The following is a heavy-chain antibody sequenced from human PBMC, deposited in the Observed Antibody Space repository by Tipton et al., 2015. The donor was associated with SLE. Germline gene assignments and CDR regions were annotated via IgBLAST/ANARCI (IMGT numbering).Heavy chain of an antibody. Sequence: TLSLTCTVSGGSISSSSYYWGWIRQPPGKGLEWIGSIYYSGSTNYNPSLKSRVTISVDTSKNQFSLKLSSVTAADTALYYCARGRLLAYYYYYMDVWGKGTTVTVSS. CDR1: GGSISSSSYY. V-gene: IGHV4-39*07. CDR3: ARGRLLAYYYYYMDV. J-gene: IGHJ6*03. CDR2: IYYSGST. D-gene: IGHD3-22*01.